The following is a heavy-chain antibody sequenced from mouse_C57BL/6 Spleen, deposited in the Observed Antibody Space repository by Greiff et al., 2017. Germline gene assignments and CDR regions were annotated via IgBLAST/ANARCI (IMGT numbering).Heavy chain of an antibody. Sequence: EVKLQESGPVLVKPGASVKMSCKASGYTFTDYYMNWVKQSHGKSLEWIGVINPYNGGTSYNQKFKGKATLTVDKSSSTAYMELNSLTSEDSAVYYCARGPLGSSYNYFDYWGQGTTLTVSS. J-gene: IGHJ2*01. CDR3: ARGPLGSSYNYFDY. CDR2: INPYNGGT. CDR1: GYTFTDYY. V-gene: IGHV1-19*01. D-gene: IGHD1-1*01.